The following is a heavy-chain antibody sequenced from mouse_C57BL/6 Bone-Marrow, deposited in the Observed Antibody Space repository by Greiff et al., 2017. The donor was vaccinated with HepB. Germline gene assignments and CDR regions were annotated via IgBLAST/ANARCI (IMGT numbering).Heavy chain of an antibody. V-gene: IGHV7-3*01. D-gene: IGHD2-3*01. J-gene: IGHJ4*01. CDR2: IRNKANGYTT. Sequence: EVMLVESGGGLVQPGGSLSLSCAASGFTFTDYYMSWVRQPPGKALEWLGFIRNKANGYTTEYSASVKGRFTISRDNSQSILYLQMNALRAEDSATYYCARYRWLPYYYAMDYWGQGTSVTVSS. CDR3: ARYRWLPYYYAMDY. CDR1: GFTFTDYY.